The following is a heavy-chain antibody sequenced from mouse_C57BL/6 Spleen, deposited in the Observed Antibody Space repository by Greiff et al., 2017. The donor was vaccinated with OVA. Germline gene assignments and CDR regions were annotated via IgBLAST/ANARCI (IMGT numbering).Heavy chain of an antibody. Sequence: QVQLQQSGAELVRPGASVTLSCKASGYTFTDYEMHWVKQTPVHGLEWIGAIDPETGGTAYNQKFKGKAILTADKSSSTAYMELRSLTSEDSAVYYCTGSPYYYGSSNWYFDVWGTGTTVTVSS. V-gene: IGHV1-15*01. D-gene: IGHD1-1*01. CDR2: IDPETGGT. CDR1: GYTFTDYE. J-gene: IGHJ1*03. CDR3: TGSPYYYGSSNWYFDV.